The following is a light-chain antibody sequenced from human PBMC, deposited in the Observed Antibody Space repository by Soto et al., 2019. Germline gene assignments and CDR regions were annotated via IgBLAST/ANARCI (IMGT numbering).Light chain of an antibody. CDR3: KTWGTGIVV. J-gene: IGLJ2*01. CDR2: LNSDGSH. V-gene: IGLV4-69*01. Sequence: QPVLTQSPSASASLGASVKLTCTLSSGHSSYVIAWHQQQPEKGPRYLMKLNSDGSHTKGDGIPDRFSGSSSGAERYLTISSLQSEDEADYYCKTWGTGIVVFGGGTKLTVL. CDR1: SGHSSYV.